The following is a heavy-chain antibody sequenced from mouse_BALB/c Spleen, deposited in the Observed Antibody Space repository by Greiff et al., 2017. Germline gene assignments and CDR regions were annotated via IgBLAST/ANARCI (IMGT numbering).Heavy chain of an antibody. CDR1: GFTFSSYA. CDR2: ISSGGST. Sequence: EVQGVESGGGLVKPGGSLKLSCAASGFTFSSYAMSWVRQTPEKRLEWVASISSGGSTYYPDSVKGRFTISRDNARNILYLQMSSLRSEDTAMYYCAREGFYYGSSYWYYFDYWGQGTTLTVSS. J-gene: IGHJ2*01. D-gene: IGHD1-1*01. V-gene: IGHV5-6-5*01. CDR3: AREGFYYGSSYWYYFDY.